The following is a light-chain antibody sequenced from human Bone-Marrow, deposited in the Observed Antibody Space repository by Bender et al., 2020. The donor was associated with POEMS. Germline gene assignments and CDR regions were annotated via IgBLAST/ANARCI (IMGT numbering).Light chain of an antibody. V-gene: IGLV1-44*01. CDR1: SSNFGNNA. CDR2: SNN. CDR3: SSWDDSLNGWV. J-gene: IGLJ3*02. Sequence: QSVLTQPPSASGTPGQSVTISCSGTSSNFGNNAANWYQHVPGTAPKLFIYSNNQRPSGVPDRFSASTSGTSASLAISGLHSDDEADYYCSSWDDSLNGWVLGGGTKLTVL.